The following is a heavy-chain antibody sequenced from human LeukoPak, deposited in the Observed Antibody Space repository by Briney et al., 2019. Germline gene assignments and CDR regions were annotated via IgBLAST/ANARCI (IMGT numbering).Heavy chain of an antibody. D-gene: IGHD5-24*01. CDR2: IYPGDSDA. Sequence: PGESLKISCKSFGYIYTTYWIGWVRQMPGKGLEWMGIIYPGDSDARYSPSFQGQVTMSVDKSVDTAYLQWSSLKASDSAMYYCARIGSRHGYNWGDSWGQGTLVTVSS. CDR3: ARIGSRHGYNWGDS. J-gene: IGHJ4*02. CDR1: GYIYTTYW. V-gene: IGHV5-51*01.